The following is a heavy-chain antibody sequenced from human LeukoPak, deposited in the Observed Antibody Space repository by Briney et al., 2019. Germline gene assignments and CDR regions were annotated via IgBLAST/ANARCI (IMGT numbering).Heavy chain of an antibody. D-gene: IGHD2-21*02. V-gene: IGHV3-48*04. Sequence: PGGSPRLSCAASGFTFSSYSMNWVRQAPGKGLEWVSYISSSSSTIYYADSVKGRFTISRDNAKNSLYLQMNSLRAEDTAVYYCAGSLAYCGGDCRLGDYWGQGTLVTVSS. CDR3: AGSLAYCGGDCRLGDY. CDR2: ISSSSSTI. CDR1: GFTFSSYS. J-gene: IGHJ4*02.